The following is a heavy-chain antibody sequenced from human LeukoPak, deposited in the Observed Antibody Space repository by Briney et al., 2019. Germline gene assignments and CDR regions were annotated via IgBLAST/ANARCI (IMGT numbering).Heavy chain of an antibody. J-gene: IGHJ4*02. D-gene: IGHD3-22*01. V-gene: IGHV1-2*02. CDR3: GRDRNYQDSSGRPGY. CDR1: GYTFTGYY. CDR2: MNPNSGGT. Sequence: ASVKVSCKASGYTFTGYYMHWVRQAPGQGLEWMGWMNPNSGGTNYAQKFQGRITMTRDTSINTAYMELSRLRPDDTAVYYCGRDRNYQDSSGRPGYWGQGTLVTVPS.